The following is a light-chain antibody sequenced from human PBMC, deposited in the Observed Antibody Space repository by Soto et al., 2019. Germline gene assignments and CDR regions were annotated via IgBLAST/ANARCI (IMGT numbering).Light chain of an antibody. CDR1: QSVSSSY. CDR3: QQYGSSPPIT. CDR2: GAS. Sequence: EIVLTQSPGTLSLSPGEGATLSCRASQSVSSSYLAWYQQKPGQAPRLLIYGASSRATGIPDRFSGSGSGTDFTLTISRLEPEDFAVYYCQQYGSSPPITFGQGTRLEN. J-gene: IGKJ5*01. V-gene: IGKV3-20*01.